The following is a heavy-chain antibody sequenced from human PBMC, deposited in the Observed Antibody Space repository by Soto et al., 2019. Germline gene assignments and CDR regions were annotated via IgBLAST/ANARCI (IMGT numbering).Heavy chain of an antibody. J-gene: IGHJ6*02. Sequence: SETLSLTCAVSGGSFSGYYWSWIRQPPGKGLEWIGEINYSGSTNYNPSLKSRVTISVDTSKNQFSLKLSSVTAADTAVYYCARDFGVGVAFPEFYGMDVWGQGTTVTVSS. CDR3: ARDFGVGVAFPEFYGMDV. CDR1: GGSFSGYY. CDR2: INYSGST. V-gene: IGHV4-34*01. D-gene: IGHD2-15*01.